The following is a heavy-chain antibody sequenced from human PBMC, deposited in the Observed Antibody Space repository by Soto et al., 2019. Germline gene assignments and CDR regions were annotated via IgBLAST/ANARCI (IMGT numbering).Heavy chain of an antibody. D-gene: IGHD2-2*01. CDR3: ARLRIGYCSSTSCPQTKYYYYYYGMDV. V-gene: IGHV4-39*01. CDR2: IYYSGST. CDR1: GGSISICSYD. Sequence: HSWTLAITSTLSGGSISICSYDLCLIRQPPGKGLEWIGSIYYSGSTYYNPSLKSRVTISVDTSKNQFSLKLSSVTAADTAVYYCARLRIGYCSSTSCPQTKYYYYYYGMDVWGQGTTVTVSS. J-gene: IGHJ6*02.